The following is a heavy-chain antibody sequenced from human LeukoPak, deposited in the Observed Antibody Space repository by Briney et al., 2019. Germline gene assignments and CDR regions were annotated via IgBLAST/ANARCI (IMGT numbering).Heavy chain of an antibody. D-gene: IGHD1-26*01. CDR1: GGSIRSYY. Sequence: PSETLSLTCTVSGGSIRSYYWGWVRQPVGKGLEWIGRIYTTGTTDYNPSLKTRLTISIDTSKNQFSLRLTSVIAADTAVYYCARQGYTASYYFLDYWSQGTLVTVSS. CDR2: IYTTGTT. V-gene: IGHV4-4*07. J-gene: IGHJ4*02. CDR3: ARQGYTASYYFLDY.